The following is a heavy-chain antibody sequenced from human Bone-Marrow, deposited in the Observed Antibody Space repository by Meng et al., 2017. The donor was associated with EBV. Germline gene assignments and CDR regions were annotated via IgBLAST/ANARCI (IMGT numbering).Heavy chain of an antibody. J-gene: IGHJ4*02. CDR2: VYHSGMT. V-gene: IGHV4-4*02. CDR1: GGSITSINW. Sequence: QVLLQESGPGLVKPSGTLSLTCAVSGGSITSINWWGWVRQPPGKGLEWMGEVYHSGMTDYNPSLKSRVTISVDNSKNHFSLRLSSVTAADTAVYYCARVSREGVRGVIGVDYWGQGPLVTVAS. D-gene: IGHD3-10*01. CDR3: ARVSREGVRGVIGVDY.